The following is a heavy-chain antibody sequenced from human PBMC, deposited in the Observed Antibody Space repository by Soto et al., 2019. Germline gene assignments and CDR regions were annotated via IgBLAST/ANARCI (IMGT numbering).Heavy chain of an antibody. J-gene: IGHJ4*02. CDR3: TRVGGYYGDYPNFDY. CDR1: GDSMRTFY. V-gene: IGHV4-59*01. D-gene: IGHD4-17*01. Sequence: PSETLSLTCTVYGDSMRTFYWSWIRQAPGKGLEWIGNIYYSGSTNYNPSHKSRVTMSVDMSRNQVSLKLSSVTAADTAVYYCTRVGGYYGDYPNFDYWGQGALVTVSS. CDR2: IYYSGST.